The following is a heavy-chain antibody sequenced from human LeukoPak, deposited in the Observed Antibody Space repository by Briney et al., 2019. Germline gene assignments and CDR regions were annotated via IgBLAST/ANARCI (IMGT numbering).Heavy chain of an antibody. V-gene: IGHV4-34*01. D-gene: IGHD3-22*01. J-gene: IGHJ6*02. CDR3: ARGYYYDSSGYLGAYYYGMDV. Sequence: SETLSLTCTVSGGSISGYYWSWIRQPPGKGLEWIGEIDHSGSTNYNPSLKSRVTISVDTSKNQFSLKLSSVTAADTAVYYCARGYYYDSSGYLGAYYYGMDVWGQGTTVTVSS. CDR2: IDHSGST. CDR1: GGSISGYY.